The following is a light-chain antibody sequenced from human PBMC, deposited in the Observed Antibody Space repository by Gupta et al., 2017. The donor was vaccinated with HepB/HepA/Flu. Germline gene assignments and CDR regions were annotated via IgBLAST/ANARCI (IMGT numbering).Light chain of an antibody. CDR2: KAS. CDR1: QSISGW. J-gene: IGKJ1*01. CDR3: QQYNSYSAT. V-gene: IGKV1-5*03. Sequence: DIQMTQSPSTLSASVGDRVTLTCRASQSISGWLAWYQQKPGKAPKLLIYKASSLESGVPSRFSGSGSGTEFTLTISSLQPDDFATYYCQQYNSYSATFGQGTKVEIK.